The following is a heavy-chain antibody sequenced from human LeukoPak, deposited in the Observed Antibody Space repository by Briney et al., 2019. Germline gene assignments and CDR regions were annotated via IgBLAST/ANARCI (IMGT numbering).Heavy chain of an antibody. CDR2: ITESGGAT. V-gene: IGHV3-23*01. D-gene: IGHD1-14*01. Sequence: GGSLRLSCAASGFIFSNYVMSWVRQAPGKGLEWVSGITESGGATYYADSVKGRFTIYRDRSKNTPYLQMNSLRAEDTAVYHCANLGIATGSYYFDLWGRGTLVTVSS. CDR1: GFIFSNYV. J-gene: IGHJ2*01. CDR3: ANLGIATGSYYFDL.